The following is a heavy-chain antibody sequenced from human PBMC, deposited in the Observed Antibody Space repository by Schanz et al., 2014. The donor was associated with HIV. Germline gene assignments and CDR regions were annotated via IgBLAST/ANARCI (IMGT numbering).Heavy chain of an antibody. CDR2: ISGSGGST. CDR3: ALVGVWYYYGMDV. V-gene: IGHV3-23*01. J-gene: IGHJ6*02. CDR1: GFTFSSYA. Sequence: EVQLLESGGGLVQPGGSLRLSCAASGFTFSSYAMSWVRQAPGKGLEWVSVISGSGGSTYYADSVKGRFTISRDNSKNTLYLQMNSLRAEDTAVYYCALVGVWYYYGMDVWGHGTTVAVSS. D-gene: IGHD2-8*01.